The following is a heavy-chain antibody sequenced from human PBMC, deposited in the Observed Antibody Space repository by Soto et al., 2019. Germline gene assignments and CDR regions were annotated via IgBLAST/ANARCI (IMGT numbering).Heavy chain of an antibody. CDR1: GGSISSGGYS. CDR3: TSGYSSSWYGFDY. D-gene: IGHD6-13*01. CDR2: IYHSGST. V-gene: IGHV4-30-2*01. Sequence: PSETLSLTCAVSGGSISSGGYSWSWIRQPPGKGLEWIGYIYHSGSTYYNPSLKSRVTISVDRSKNQFSLKLSSVTAADTAVYYCTSGYSSSWYGFDYWGQGTLVTVSS. J-gene: IGHJ4*02.